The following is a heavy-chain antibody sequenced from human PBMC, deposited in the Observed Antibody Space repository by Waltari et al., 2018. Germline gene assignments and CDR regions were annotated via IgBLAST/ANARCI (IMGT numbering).Heavy chain of an antibody. J-gene: IGHJ3*01. D-gene: IGHD3-22*01. Sequence: QVQLQESGPGLAKPSETLSLTCTVSGVSITSSDYYWGWVRQPPGKALEWVATIYSDDRTYCNPSLRSRVTISLDTSKNECSLTLSSVTAADTALFFCARQSHSFYYHTNGYFWHGVDVWGPGAMVTVSS. CDR3: ARQSHSFYYHTNGYFWHGVDV. CDR2: IYSDDRT. CDR1: GVSITSSDYY. V-gene: IGHV4-39*01.